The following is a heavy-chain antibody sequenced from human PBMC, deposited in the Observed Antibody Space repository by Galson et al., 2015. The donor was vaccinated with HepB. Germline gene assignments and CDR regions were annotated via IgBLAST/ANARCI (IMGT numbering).Heavy chain of an antibody. J-gene: IGHJ4*02. CDR2: IRYDGSNK. D-gene: IGHD6-19*01. V-gene: IGHV3-30*02. CDR3: AKERFRSGFSDFDY. CDR1: GFTFSSYG. Sequence: SLRLSCAASGFTFSSYGMHWVRQAPGKGLEWVAFIRYDGSNKYYADSVKGRFTISRDNSKNTLFLQMNSLRAEDTAVYYCAKERFRSGFSDFDYWGQGTLVTVSS.